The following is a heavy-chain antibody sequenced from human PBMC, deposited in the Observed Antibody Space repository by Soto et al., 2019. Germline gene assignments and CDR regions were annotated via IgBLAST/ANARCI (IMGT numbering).Heavy chain of an antibody. CDR2: IKQDSSET. V-gene: IGHV3-7*03. Sequence: PGGSLRLSCAASGFTFSSYWMSWARQGPGKGLEWVAVIKQDSSETYYVDSVKGRFTVSRDNAKKSLYLQMNTLRVEDTAVYYCVTDWGQLSGAWGQGGLVTVSS. CDR1: GFTFSSYW. D-gene: IGHD3-16*01. J-gene: IGHJ5*02. CDR3: VTDWGQLSGA.